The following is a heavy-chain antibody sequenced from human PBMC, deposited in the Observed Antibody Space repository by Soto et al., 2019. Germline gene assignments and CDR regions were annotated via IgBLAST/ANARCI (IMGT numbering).Heavy chain of an antibody. CDR2: INHSGST. D-gene: IGHD5-18*01. V-gene: IGHV4-34*01. CDR1: GGSFSGYY. J-gene: IGHJ4*02. CDR3: ARSSYGYSVFDY. Sequence: SETLSLTCAVYGGSFSGYYCSWMRQPPGKGLEWIGEINHSGSTNYNPSLKSRVTISVDTSKNQFSLKLSSVTAADTAVYYCARSSYGYSVFDYWGQGTLVTVSS.